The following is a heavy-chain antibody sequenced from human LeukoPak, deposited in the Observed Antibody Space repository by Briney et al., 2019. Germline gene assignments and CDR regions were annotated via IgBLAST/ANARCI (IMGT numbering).Heavy chain of an antibody. CDR2: ISSSCSTI. D-gene: IGHD3-22*01. J-gene: IGHJ4*02. CDR3: ARDFSEDYYDSSGYYLGY. Sequence: GGSLRLSCAAPGFTFSDYYMSWIRQAPGKGLEWVSYISSSCSTIYYADSVKGRFTISRENAKNSLYLQMNSLRAEDTAVYYCARDFSEDYYDSSGYYLGYWGQGTLVTVSS. V-gene: IGHV3-11*04. CDR1: GFTFSDYY.